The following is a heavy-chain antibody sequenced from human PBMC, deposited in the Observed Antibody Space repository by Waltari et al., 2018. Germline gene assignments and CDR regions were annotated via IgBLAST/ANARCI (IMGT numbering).Heavy chain of an antibody. CDR3: AKDNGPYSRGWRHCDY. CDR1: GFTFDDYA. Sequence: EVQLVESGGGLVQPGRSLRLSCAASGFTFDDYAMHWVRQAPGKGLEWVYGIRWKTASIGYADSVKGRFTISSDNAKTSLYLQMNSLRAEDTALYYGAKDNGPYSRGWRHCDYWGQGTLVTVSS. CDR2: IRWKTASI. V-gene: IGHV3-9*01. D-gene: IGHD6-19*01. J-gene: IGHJ4*02.